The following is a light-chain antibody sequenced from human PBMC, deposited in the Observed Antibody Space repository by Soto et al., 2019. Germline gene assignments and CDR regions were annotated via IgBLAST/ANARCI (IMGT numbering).Light chain of an antibody. CDR1: GSIIGSNH. CDR2: NDY. J-gene: IGLJ2*01. Sequence: QSVLTQPPSASGTPGQRVTISCSGSGSIIGSNHVYWYQQLPGTAPKLLIYNDYQRPSGVPDRFSGSKSGTSASLAISGLRSEDEADYYCVAWHESLSVVFGGGTKLTVL. V-gene: IGLV1-47*02. CDR3: VAWHESLSVV.